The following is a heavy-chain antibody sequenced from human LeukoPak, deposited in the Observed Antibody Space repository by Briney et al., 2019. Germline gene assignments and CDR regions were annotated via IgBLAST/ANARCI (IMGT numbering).Heavy chain of an antibody. CDR1: GYTFNSFG. V-gene: IGHV1-18*01. J-gene: IGHJ5*02. D-gene: IGHD6-13*01. CDR3: ARDKVIASAGTPNWFDP. Sequence: ASVKVSCKASGYTFNSFGVSWVRQAPGQGLELMGWISAYDGNTNYAQKFQGRVTTTTDTSTTTAYMELRSLSSDDRAVYYCARDKVIASAGTPNWFDPWGQGTQVTVS. CDR2: ISAYDGNT.